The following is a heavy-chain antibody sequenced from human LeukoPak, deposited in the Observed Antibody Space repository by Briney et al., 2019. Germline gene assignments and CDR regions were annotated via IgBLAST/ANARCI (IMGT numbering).Heavy chain of an antibody. CDR1: GFTFSINA. Sequence: PGGPLRLSCTASGFTFSINAMSWVRQAPGKGLEWVSGISGSGGSTYYADSVRGRFTISRDNSKNTLYLHVNSLRAEDTAIYYCAGGYYYESGVFSIPFDYWGQGTLVTVSS. D-gene: IGHD3-22*01. CDR3: AGGYYYESGVFSIPFDY. CDR2: ISGSGGST. J-gene: IGHJ4*02. V-gene: IGHV3-23*01.